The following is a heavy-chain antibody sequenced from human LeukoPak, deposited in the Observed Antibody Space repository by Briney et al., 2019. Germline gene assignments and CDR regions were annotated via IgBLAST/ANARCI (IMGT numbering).Heavy chain of an antibody. CDR1: GHTFTSYG. J-gene: IGHJ6*02. CDR2: ISAYNGNT. Sequence: ASVKVSCKASGHTFTSYGISWVRQAPGQGLEWMGWISAYNGNTNYAQKLQGRVTMTTDTSTSTAYMELRSLRSDDTAVYYCARGPLLGAARDYYYYGMDVWGQGTTVTVSS. V-gene: IGHV1-18*01. CDR3: ARGPLLGAARDYYYYGMDV. D-gene: IGHD6-6*01.